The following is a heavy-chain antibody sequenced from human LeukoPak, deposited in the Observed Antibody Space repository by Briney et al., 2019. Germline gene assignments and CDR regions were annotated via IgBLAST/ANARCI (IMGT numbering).Heavy chain of an antibody. CDR2: ISSSSSYI. CDR1: GFTFSSYS. Sequence: GGSLRLSCAASGFTFSSYSMNWVRQAPGEGLEWVSSISSSSSYIYYADSVKGRFTISRDNAKNSLYLQMNSLRAEDTAVYYCARAAGGVYYMDVWGKGTTVTVSS. D-gene: IGHD6-13*01. J-gene: IGHJ6*03. CDR3: ARAAGGVYYMDV. V-gene: IGHV3-21*01.